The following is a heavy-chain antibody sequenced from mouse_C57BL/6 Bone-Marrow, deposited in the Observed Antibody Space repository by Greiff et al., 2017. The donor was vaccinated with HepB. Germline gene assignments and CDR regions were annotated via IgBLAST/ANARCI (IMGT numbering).Heavy chain of an antibody. J-gene: IGHJ3*01. CDR1: GYTFTSYW. CDR3: ARYPISLYYDYDDWFAY. CDR2: IHPNSGST. D-gene: IGHD2-4*01. V-gene: IGHV1-64*01. Sequence: QVQLQQPGAELVKPGASVKLSCKASGYTFTSYWMHWVKQRPGQGLEWIGMIHPNSGSTNYNEKFKSKATLTVDKSSSTAYMQLSSLTSDDSAVYYCARYPISLYYDYDDWFAYWGQGTLVTVSA.